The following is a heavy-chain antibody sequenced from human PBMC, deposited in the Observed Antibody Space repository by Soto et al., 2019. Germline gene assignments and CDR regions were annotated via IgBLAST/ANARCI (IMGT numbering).Heavy chain of an antibody. CDR3: ARGQLIWIMTTWFDY. CDR2: MNDSGSN. CDR1: VGSFRGYY. V-gene: IGHV4-34*01. Sequence: QVQLQQWGAGLLKPSETLSLTCAGYVGSFRGYYWSWIRQPPGQGLAWVGDMNDSGSNNYNPSLKSRVTISVDTSKNKFSLKLTSVTAADTAVYYCARGQLIWIMTTWFDYLGKGTLVTVSS. D-gene: IGHD3-16*01. J-gene: IGHJ4*02.